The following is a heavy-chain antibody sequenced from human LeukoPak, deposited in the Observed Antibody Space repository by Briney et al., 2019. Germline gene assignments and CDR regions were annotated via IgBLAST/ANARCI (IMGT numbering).Heavy chain of an antibody. CDR1: GFTVSGNY. CDR2: ISGSGGST. CDR3: AKVSARTSTKADFDY. D-gene: IGHD1-1*01. Sequence: GGSLRLSCAVSGFTVSGNYMSLVRQAPGKGLEWVSAISGSGGSTYYADSVKGRFTISRDNSKNTLYLQMNSLRAEDTAVYYCAKVSARTSTKADFDYWGQGTLVTVSS. J-gene: IGHJ4*02. V-gene: IGHV3-23*01.